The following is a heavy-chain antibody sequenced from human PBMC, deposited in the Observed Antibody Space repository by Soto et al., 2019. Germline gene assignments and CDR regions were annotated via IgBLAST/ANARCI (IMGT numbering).Heavy chain of an antibody. CDR1: GGTFSSYA. V-gene: IGHV1-69*19. D-gene: IGHD3-3*01. CDR2: IIPILGTA. Sequence: QVQLVQSGAEVKKPGSSVKVSCKASGGTFSSYAISWVRQAPGQGLEWMGGIIPILGTANYAQKFQGRVMIAPDESTYTDSMVLGSLRTEDTAVYYCAGGPGVGLFEVVVLRWSGMDVWGQGSTVTVPS. J-gene: IGHJ6*02. CDR3: AGGPGVGLFEVVVLRWSGMDV.